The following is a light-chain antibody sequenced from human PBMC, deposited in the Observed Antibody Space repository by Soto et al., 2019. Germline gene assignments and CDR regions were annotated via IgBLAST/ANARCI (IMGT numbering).Light chain of an antibody. CDR2: RAS. CDR3: QQYETYSGT. J-gene: IGKJ3*01. CDR1: QIINTR. V-gene: IGKV1-5*03. Sequence: DIQMTQSPSSLSASVGDRVTITCRASQIINTRLAWYHQKPGKAPKLVIYRASNLVNGVPSRFSGSGSGTEFTLTISSLQPDDFSIYYCQQYETYSGTFGPGTKVDL.